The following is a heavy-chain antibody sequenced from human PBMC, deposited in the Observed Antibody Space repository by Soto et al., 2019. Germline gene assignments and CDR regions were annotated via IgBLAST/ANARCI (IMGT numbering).Heavy chain of an antibody. D-gene: IGHD6-19*01. V-gene: IGHV4-39*01. Sequence: SETLSLTCTVSGGSISSSSYYWGWIRQPPGKGLEWIGSIYYSGSTYYNPSLKSRVTISVDTSKNQLTLKLSAVTAADTAVYYCARLLRSGWSYFAYWGQGTLVTVSS. J-gene: IGHJ4*02. CDR2: IYYSGST. CDR1: GGSISSSSYY. CDR3: ARLLRSGWSYFAY.